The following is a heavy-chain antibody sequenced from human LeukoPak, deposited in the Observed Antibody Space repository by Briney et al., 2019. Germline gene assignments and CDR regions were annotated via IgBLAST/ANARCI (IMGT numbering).Heavy chain of an antibody. CDR3: ARRGYCTNGVCYQGYYFDY. J-gene: IGHJ4*02. CDR2: INPSGGST. D-gene: IGHD2-8*01. CDR1: GYTLTSYY. V-gene: IGHV1-46*01. Sequence: ASVKVSCKASGYTLTSYYMHWVRQAPGQGLEWMGIINPSGGSTSYAQKFQGRVTMTRDTSTSTVYMELSSLRSDDTAVYYCARRGYCTNGVCYQGYYFDYWGQGTLVTVSS.